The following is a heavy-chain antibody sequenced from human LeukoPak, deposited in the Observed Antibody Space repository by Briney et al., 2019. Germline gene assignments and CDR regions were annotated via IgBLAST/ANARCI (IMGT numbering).Heavy chain of an antibody. D-gene: IGHD3-10*01. Sequence: GGSLRLSCAAPGFSFVAYSMHWVRQAPGKGLEWVAVMSYDETKKHYADSVKGRFTVSRDNSKNTLYLEMDSLTDDDTAVYYCARDEEAGGLDVWGQGTTVTVSS. CDR3: ARDEEAGGLDV. V-gene: IGHV3-30-3*01. CDR1: GFSFVAYS. J-gene: IGHJ6*02. CDR2: MSYDETKK.